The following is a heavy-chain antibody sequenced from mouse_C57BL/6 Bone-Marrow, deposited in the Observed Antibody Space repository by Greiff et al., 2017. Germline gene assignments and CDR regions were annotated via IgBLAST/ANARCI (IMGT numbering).Heavy chain of an antibody. CDR1: GYTFTSYW. Sequence: VQLQQPGAELVKPGASVKLSCKASGYTFTSYWMQWVKQRPGQGLEWIGEIDPSDSYTNYNQKFKGKATLTVDTSSSTAYMQISSLTSEDSAVYYCARISSFDFWGQGTTLTVSS. CDR3: ARISSFDF. CDR2: IDPSDSYT. V-gene: IGHV1-50*01. J-gene: IGHJ2*01.